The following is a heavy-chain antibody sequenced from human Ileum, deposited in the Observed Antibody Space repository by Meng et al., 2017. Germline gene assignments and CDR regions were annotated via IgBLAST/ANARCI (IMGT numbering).Heavy chain of an antibody. CDR2: IYYSGTT. D-gene: IGHD6-13*01. CDR1: GGSISSGGYY. CDR3: AREPPAAAGTGADY. J-gene: IGHJ4*02. Sequence: QVQLQESGPGLVKPSQTLSLTCTVSGGSISSGGYYWSWIRQHPGKGLEWIGYIYYSGTTYYNPSLKSRVTISVDTSKNQFSLKLSSVTAADTAVYYCAREPPAAAGTGADYWGQGTLVTSPQ. V-gene: IGHV4-31*03.